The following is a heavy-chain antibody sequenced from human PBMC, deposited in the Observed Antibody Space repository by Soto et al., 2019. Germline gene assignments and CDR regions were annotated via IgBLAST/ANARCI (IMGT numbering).Heavy chain of an antibody. V-gene: IGHV4-39*01. Sequence: TSETLSLTCTVSGGSISSSSYYWGWIRQPPGKGLEWIGSIYYSGNTYYNPSLKSGVTISVDKSKNQFSLKLSSVTAADTAVYYCARLSISARGGIDYWGQGTLVTVS. J-gene: IGHJ4*02. D-gene: IGHD6-6*01. CDR1: GGSISSSSYY. CDR2: IYYSGNT. CDR3: ARLSISARGGIDY.